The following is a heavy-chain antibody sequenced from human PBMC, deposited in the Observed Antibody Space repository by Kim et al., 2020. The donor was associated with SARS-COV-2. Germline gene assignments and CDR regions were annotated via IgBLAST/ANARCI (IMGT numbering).Heavy chain of an antibody. J-gene: IGHJ6*02. V-gene: IGHV3-21*01. Sequence: YIYYADSVKGRFTISRDNAKKSLYVQMNSLRAEDTAVYYCARVANYGLDVWGQGTTVTVSS. CDR3: ARVANYGLDV. CDR2: YI.